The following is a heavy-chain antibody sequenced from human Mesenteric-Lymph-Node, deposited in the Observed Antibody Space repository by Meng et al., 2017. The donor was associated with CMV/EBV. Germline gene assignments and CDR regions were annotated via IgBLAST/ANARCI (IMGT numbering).Heavy chain of an antibody. CDR1: GYTFTSYY. J-gene: IGHJ4*02. V-gene: IGHV1-46*01. CDR3: ARDLIAATGRGLDY. D-gene: IGHD6-13*01. Sequence: SGYTFTSYYIHWVRQAPGQGIEWMGIINTSGGGTSYEQKFQGRVTVTRDTSTSTVYMELSSLRSDDTAVYYCARDLIAATGRGLDYWGQGTLVTVSS. CDR2: INTSGGGT.